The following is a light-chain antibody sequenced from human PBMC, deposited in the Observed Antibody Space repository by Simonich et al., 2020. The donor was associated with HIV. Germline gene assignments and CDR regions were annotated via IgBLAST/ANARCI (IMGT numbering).Light chain of an antibody. CDR3: QSYDSSDQKV. CDR1: SGSIATYY. CDR2: EDN. Sequence: NFMLTQPHSVSESPGKTVTISCTRSSGSIATYYVQWYQQLPGSAPTTVIYEDNQSPSGVPDRFSGSVDSSSNSASLTISGLKTEDEADYYCQSYDSSDQKVFGGGTKLTVL. V-gene: IGLV6-57*03. J-gene: IGLJ3*02.